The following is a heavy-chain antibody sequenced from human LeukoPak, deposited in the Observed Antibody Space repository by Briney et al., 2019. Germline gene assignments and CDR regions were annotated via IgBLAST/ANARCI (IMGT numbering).Heavy chain of an antibody. Sequence: GGSLRLSCSASGFSFSDYAMHWVRQAPGQGLEYVSGISSSGGTTYYADSVKGRFTISRDNSKNTLYLQMNSLRAEDTAVYYCAKGFYDNSASGVFDIWGQGTMVTVSS. D-gene: IGHD3-22*01. CDR3: AKGFYDNSASGVFDI. CDR1: GFSFSDYA. V-gene: IGHV3-64*04. CDR2: ISSSGGTT. J-gene: IGHJ3*02.